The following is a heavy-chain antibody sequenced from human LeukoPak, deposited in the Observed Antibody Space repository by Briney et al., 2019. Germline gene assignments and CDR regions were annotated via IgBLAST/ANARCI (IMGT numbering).Heavy chain of an antibody. CDR2: INHSGST. Sequence: SETLSLTCAVYGGSFSGYYWSWIRQPPGKGLEWIGEINHSGSTNYNPSLKSRVTISVDTSKNQFSLKLSSVTAADTAVYYCARVGIAAAGTFDYWGQGTLVTVSS. D-gene: IGHD6-13*01. J-gene: IGHJ4*02. CDR1: GGSFSGYY. CDR3: ARVGIAAAGTFDY. V-gene: IGHV4-34*01.